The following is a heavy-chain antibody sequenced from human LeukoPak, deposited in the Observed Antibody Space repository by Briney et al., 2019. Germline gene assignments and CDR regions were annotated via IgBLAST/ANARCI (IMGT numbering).Heavy chain of an antibody. D-gene: IGHD1-26*01. Sequence: GGSLRLSCAASGFTFSSYVMSWVRQAPGKGLEWVSNIGGSVGSMFYAASMKGRFAISRDNSKNTLFLQMNNLRVEDTAVYYCGKNRYSGSLSPFDIWGQGTMVTVSS. CDR1: GFTFSSYV. V-gene: IGHV3-23*01. CDR2: IGGSVGSM. CDR3: GKNRYSGSLSPFDI. J-gene: IGHJ3*02.